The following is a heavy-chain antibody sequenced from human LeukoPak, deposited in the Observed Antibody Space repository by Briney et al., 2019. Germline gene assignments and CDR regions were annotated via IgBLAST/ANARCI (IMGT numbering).Heavy chain of an antibody. D-gene: IGHD4-17*01. Sequence: SQTLSLTCTVSGGSISSGSYYWSWIRQPAGKGLEWIGRIYTSGSTNYNPSLKSRVTISVDTSKNQFSLKLSSVTAADTAVYYCARDLYDYGSHYFDYWGQGTLVTVSS. V-gene: IGHV4-61*02. J-gene: IGHJ4*02. CDR2: IYTSGST. CDR3: ARDLYDYGSHYFDY. CDR1: GGSISSGSYY.